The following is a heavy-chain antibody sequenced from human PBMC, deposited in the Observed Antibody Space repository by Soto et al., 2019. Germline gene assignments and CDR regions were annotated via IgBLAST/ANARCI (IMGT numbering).Heavy chain of an antibody. CDR2: INAGNGNT. CDR3: GRRGTVVPATAIQHYDY. Sequence: ASVKVSCKASGYTFTSYAMHWVRQAPGQRLEWMGWINAGNGNTKYSQKFQGRVTITRDTSASTAYMELSSLRSEDTAVYYCGRRGTVVPATAIQHYDYGGQGTLVTVSS. CDR1: GYTFTSYA. D-gene: IGHD2-2*01. V-gene: IGHV1-3*01. J-gene: IGHJ4*02.